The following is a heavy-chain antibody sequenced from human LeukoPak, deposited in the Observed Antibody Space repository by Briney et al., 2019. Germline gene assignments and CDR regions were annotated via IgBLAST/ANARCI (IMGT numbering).Heavy chain of an antibody. CDR3: AGRTVTPYYHDSSGFHLQY. V-gene: IGHV3-53*01. CDR1: GFTFSSYA. Sequence: PGGSLRLSCAASGFTFSSYAMSWVRQAPGKGLQWVSVIYSGGNTYYADSVKGRFTISRDNSKNTLYLQMNSLRAEDTAVYYCAGRTVTPYYHDSSGFHLQYWGQGTLVTVSS. CDR2: IYSGGNT. D-gene: IGHD3-22*01. J-gene: IGHJ1*01.